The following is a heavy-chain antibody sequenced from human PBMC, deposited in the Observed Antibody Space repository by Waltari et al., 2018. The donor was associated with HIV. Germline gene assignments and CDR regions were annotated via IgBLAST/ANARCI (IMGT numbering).Heavy chain of an antibody. CDR1: GYTFTNYW. CDR2: IYPFDSDT. D-gene: IGHD3-22*01. J-gene: IGHJ3*02. V-gene: IGHV5-51*01. CDR3: ARLFYYDTTGYINNAFDI. Sequence: SGYTFTNYWIAWVRQMSGEGLEWMGIIYPFDSDTRYNPSFEGQITISADKSLATAYLEWSNLNASDAAIYYCARLFYYDTTGYINNAFDIWGQGTVVTVS.